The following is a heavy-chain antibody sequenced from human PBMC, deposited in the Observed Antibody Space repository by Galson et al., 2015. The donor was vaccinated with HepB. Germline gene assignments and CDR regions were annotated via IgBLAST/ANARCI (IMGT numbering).Heavy chain of an antibody. V-gene: IGHV3-30*02. CDR2: IRYDGTNE. Sequence: SLRLSCAASGFSFSSYGMHWVRQAPGKGLEWVSFIRYDGTNEYYADSMKGRFTISRDNSKNTLYLQVNSLRAEDTAVYYCAKESTVTTKNWFDPWGQGTLVTVSS. CDR3: AKESTVTTKNWFDP. CDR1: GFSFSSYG. D-gene: IGHD4-17*01. J-gene: IGHJ5*02.